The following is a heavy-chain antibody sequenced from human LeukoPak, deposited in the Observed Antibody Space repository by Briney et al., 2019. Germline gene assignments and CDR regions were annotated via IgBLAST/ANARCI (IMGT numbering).Heavy chain of an antibody. V-gene: IGHV3-23*01. CDR1: GFTFSSYA. CDR2: IVGSGGTT. CDR3: AKDSSGSGNYYNPSAY. Sequence: GGSLRLSCAASGFTFSSYAMTWVRQAPGKGLEWVSGIVGSGGTTYYADSVKGRFTISRDNSKNTLYLQMNSLRAEDTAVYYCAKDSSGSGNYYNPSAYWGQGTLVTVSS. J-gene: IGHJ4*02. D-gene: IGHD3-10*01.